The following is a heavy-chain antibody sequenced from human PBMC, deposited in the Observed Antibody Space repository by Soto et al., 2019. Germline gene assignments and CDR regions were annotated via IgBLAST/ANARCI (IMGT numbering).Heavy chain of an antibody. CDR2: MNPNSGNT. V-gene: IGHV1-8*01. D-gene: IGHD1-26*01. Sequence: QEQLVQSGAEVKKPGASVKVSCKASGYTFTSYDINWVRQATGHGLEWMGWMNPNSGNTGYAQKFQGRVTMTRNTSISTAFMELSSLRSEDTAVYYCARVEWELGLPVDYWGQGTLVTVSS. CDR3: ARVEWELGLPVDY. J-gene: IGHJ4*02. CDR1: GYTFTSYD.